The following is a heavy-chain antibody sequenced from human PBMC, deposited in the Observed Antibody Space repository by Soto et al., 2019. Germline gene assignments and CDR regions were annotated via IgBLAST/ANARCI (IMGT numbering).Heavy chain of an antibody. CDR1: GYSFTDYK. CDR3: ATWVDYGDFEGFDF. Sequence: QGQLLQSGAEVKKPGASVKVSCKTSGYSFTDYKLHWVRQAPGQGLEWMGWVDPNGGGSNSAQKFQGSVTVTLDTSITTAYLDLTRLTTNDTATYFCATWVDYGDFEGFDFWGQGTLVTVSS. V-gene: IGHV1-2*04. J-gene: IGHJ4*02. CDR2: VDPNGGGS. D-gene: IGHD4-17*01.